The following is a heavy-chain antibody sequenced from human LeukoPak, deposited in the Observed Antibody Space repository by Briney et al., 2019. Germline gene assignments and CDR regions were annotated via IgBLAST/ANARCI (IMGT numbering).Heavy chain of an antibody. CDR2: IYYSGST. Sequence: PSETLSLTCTVSGGSISSSSYYWGWIRQPPGKGLEWIGSIYYSGSTYYNPSLKSRVTISVDTSKNQFSLKLSSVTAADTAVYYCARVQSSRRRNQTLNWYFDLWGRGTLVTVSS. D-gene: IGHD6-13*01. V-gene: IGHV4-39*07. J-gene: IGHJ2*01. CDR1: GGSISSSSYY. CDR3: ARVQSSRRRNQTLNWYFDL.